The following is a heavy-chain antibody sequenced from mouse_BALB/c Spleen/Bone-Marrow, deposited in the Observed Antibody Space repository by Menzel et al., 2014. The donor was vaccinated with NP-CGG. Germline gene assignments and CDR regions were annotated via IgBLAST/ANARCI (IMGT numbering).Heavy chain of an antibody. J-gene: IGHJ2*01. CDR3: ALYYRYDPSDF. CDR2: ISPSNGYT. D-gene: IGHD2-14*01. CDR1: GYTFTGYW. Sequence: QVQLQQSGPELAKPGASVKMSCKASGYTFTGYWMHWVKQRHGKGLEWIGDISPSNGYTEYNQNFKDKATLTADKSSSTAYMQLSSLTSEDSAVYYCALYYRYDPSDFWGQGTTLTVSS. V-gene: IGHV1-7*01.